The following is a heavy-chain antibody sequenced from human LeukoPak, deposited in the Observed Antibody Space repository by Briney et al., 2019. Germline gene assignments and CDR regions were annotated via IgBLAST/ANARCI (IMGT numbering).Heavy chain of an antibody. CDR2: IYYSGST. V-gene: IGHV4-39*01. CDR1: GGSISSSSYH. D-gene: IGHD3-22*01. CDR3: VGYYDSSGHYFGY. Sequence: SETLSLTCTVSGGSISSSSYHWGWIRQPPGKGLEWIGSIYYSGSTYYNPSLKSRVTISVDTSKNQFSPKLSSVTAADTAVYYCVGYYDSSGHYFGYWGQGTLVTVSS. J-gene: IGHJ4*02.